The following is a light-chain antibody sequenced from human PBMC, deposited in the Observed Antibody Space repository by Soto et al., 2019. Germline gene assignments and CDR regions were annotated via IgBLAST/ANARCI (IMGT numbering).Light chain of an antibody. CDR2: KAS. Sequence: DIPMTQSPSTLSASVGDRVTITCRASQSISSWLAWYQQKPGKAPKLLIYKASSLESGVPSRFSGSGSGTEFTLTISSLQPDDFATYDCQQYNSYSYTFGQGTKLEIK. J-gene: IGKJ2*01. V-gene: IGKV1-5*03. CDR3: QQYNSYSYT. CDR1: QSISSW.